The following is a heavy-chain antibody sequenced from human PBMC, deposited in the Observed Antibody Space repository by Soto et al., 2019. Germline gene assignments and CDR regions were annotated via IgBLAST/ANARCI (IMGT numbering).Heavy chain of an antibody. D-gene: IGHD3-22*01. CDR1: GFTFSSYA. CDR2: ISSNGGST. J-gene: IGHJ4*02. Sequence: PGGSLRLSCSASGFTFSSYAMHWVRQAPGKGLEYVSAISSNGGSTYYADSVKGRFTISRDNSKNTLYLQMSSLRAEDAAVYYCVKDEGYYGSSGPFDYWGQGTLVTVSS. V-gene: IGHV3-64D*06. CDR3: VKDEGYYGSSGPFDY.